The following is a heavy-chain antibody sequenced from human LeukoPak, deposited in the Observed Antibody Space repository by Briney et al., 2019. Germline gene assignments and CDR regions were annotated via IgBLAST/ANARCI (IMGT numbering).Heavy chain of an antibody. Sequence: SETLSLTCSVSGGSISSYYWSWVRQAAGKGLEWIGRIYPSGSTNYNPSLKSRVTISVDKSKNQFSLKLSSVTAADTAVYYCARDQGQLPNFDYWGQGTLVTVSS. V-gene: IGHV4-4*07. D-gene: IGHD5-18*01. CDR2: IYPSGST. J-gene: IGHJ4*02. CDR3: ARDQGQLPNFDY. CDR1: GGSISSYY.